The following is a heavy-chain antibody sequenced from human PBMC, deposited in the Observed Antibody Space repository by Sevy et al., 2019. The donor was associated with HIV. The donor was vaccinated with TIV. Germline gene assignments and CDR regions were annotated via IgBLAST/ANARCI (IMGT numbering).Heavy chain of an antibody. CDR1: GFTFSSYS. CDR2: ISSSSSYI. V-gene: IGHV3-21*01. CDR3: ARDTPITMVRGVLPYNWFDP. J-gene: IGHJ5*02. D-gene: IGHD3-10*01. Sequence: GGSLRLSCAASGFTFSSYSMSWARQAPGKGLEWVSSISSSSSYIYYADSVKDRFTISRDNAKNSLYLQMNSLRAEDTAVYYCARDTPITMVRGVLPYNWFDPWGQGTLVTVSS.